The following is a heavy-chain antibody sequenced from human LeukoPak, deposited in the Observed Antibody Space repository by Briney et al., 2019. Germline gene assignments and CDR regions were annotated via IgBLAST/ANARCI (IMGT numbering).Heavy chain of an antibody. V-gene: IGHV4-59*08. Sequence: SETLSLTCTVSGGSISSYYWSWIRQPPGKGLEWIGYIYYSGSTNYNPSLKSRVTISVDTSKNQFSLKLSSVTAADTAVYYCARAGCSSTSCDNPLYYYYMDAWGKGTTVTVSS. CDR2: IYYSGST. CDR1: GGSISSYY. J-gene: IGHJ6*03. D-gene: IGHD2-2*01. CDR3: ARAGCSSTSCDNPLYYYYMDA.